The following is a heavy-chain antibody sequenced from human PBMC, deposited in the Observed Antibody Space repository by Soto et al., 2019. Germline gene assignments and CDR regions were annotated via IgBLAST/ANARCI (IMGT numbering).Heavy chain of an antibody. J-gene: IGHJ3*02. Sequence: SETLSLTCTVSGGSISPYYWSWIRQSPRKGLEWIGYIYYSGTTNYNPSLKTRVTMSLDTSKTQFSLKLTSVTSADTAVYYCAKRGSVGTTYQYDAFHIWCQGT. CDR1: GGSISPYY. V-gene: IGHV4-59*01. CDR2: IYYSGTT. D-gene: IGHD1-26*01. CDR3: AKRGSVGTTYQYDAFHI.